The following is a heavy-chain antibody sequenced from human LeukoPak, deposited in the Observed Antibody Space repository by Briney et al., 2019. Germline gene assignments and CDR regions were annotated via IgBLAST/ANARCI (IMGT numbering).Heavy chain of an antibody. D-gene: IGHD1-26*01. V-gene: IGHV3-53*01. CDR2: IYSGGST. CDR3: ARGVGSGSRLRAGDY. J-gene: IGHJ4*02. CDR1: GFTFSSYA. Sequence: GGSLRLSCAASGFTFSSYAMSWVRQAPGKGLEWVSVIYSGGSTYYADSVKGRFTISRDNSKNTLYLQMNSLRAEDTAVYYCARGVGSGSRLRAGDYWGQGTLVTVSS.